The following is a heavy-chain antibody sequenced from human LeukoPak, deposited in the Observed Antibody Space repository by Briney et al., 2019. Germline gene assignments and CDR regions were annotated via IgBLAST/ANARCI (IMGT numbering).Heavy chain of an antibody. D-gene: IGHD6-13*01. CDR3: AGGYSSSWHGRGLFY. Sequence: NPSETLSLTCTVSGGSISSSSYYWGWIRQPPGKGLEWIGSIYYSGSTYYNPSLKSRVTISVDKSKNQFSLKLSSVTAADTAVYYCAGGYSSSWHGRGLFYWGQGTLVTVSS. J-gene: IGHJ4*02. V-gene: IGHV4-39*07. CDR1: GGSISSSSYY. CDR2: IYYSGST.